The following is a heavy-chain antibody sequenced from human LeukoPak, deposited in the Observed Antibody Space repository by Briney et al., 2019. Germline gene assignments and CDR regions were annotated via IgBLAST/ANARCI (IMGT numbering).Heavy chain of an antibody. D-gene: IGHD1-26*01. Sequence: GGSLRLSCAASGFTFSSYGMHWVRQAPGKGLEWVAFIRYDGSNKYYADSVKGRFTISRDNSKNTLYLQMNSLRAEDTAVYYCAKEMGKTLFPPFEYWGQGHLVTVSS. V-gene: IGHV3-30*02. CDR1: GFTFSSYG. CDR3: AKEMGKTLFPPFEY. J-gene: IGHJ4*02. CDR2: IRYDGSNK.